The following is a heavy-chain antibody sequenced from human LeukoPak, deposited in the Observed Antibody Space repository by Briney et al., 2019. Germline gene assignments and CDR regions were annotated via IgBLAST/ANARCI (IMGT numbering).Heavy chain of an antibody. D-gene: IGHD6-19*01. J-gene: IGHJ4*02. CDR3: ARDLPYSSGSGY. CDR2: IIPIFGTA. V-gene: IGHV1-69*05. Sequence: SVKVSCKASGGTFSSYAISWVRQAPGQGLEWMGRIIPIFGTANYAQKFQGRVTITTDESTSAAYMELSSLRSEDTAVYYCARDLPYSSGSGYWGQGTLVTVSS. CDR1: GGTFSSYA.